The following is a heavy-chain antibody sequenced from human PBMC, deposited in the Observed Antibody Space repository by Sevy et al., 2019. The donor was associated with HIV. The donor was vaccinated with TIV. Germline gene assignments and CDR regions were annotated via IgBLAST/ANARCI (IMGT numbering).Heavy chain of an antibody. Sequence: GGSLRLSCAASGFTFSSYAMHWVRQAPGKGLEWVAVISYDGSNKYYADSVKGRFTISRDNSKNTLYLQMNSLRAEDTAVYYCARGPSSSSRRAYYMYVWGKGTTVTVSS. D-gene: IGHD6-13*01. CDR1: GFTFSSYA. J-gene: IGHJ6*03. CDR3: ARGPSSSSRRAYYMYV. CDR2: ISYDGSNK. V-gene: IGHV3-30-3*01.